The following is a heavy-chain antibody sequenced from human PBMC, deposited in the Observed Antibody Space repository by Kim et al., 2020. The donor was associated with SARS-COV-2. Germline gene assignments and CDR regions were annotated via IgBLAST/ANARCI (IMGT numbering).Heavy chain of an antibody. CDR1: GFTFTSSA. Sequence: SVKVSCKASGFTFTSSAVQWVRQARGQRLEWIGWIVVGSGNTNYAQKFQERVTITRDMSTSTAYMELSSLRSEDTAVYYCAADGRGYDILTGYYNVYYYGMDVWGQGTTGTASS. V-gene: IGHV1-58*01. D-gene: IGHD3-9*01. CDR3: AADGRGYDILTGYYNVYYYGMDV. CDR2: IVVGSGNT. J-gene: IGHJ6*02.